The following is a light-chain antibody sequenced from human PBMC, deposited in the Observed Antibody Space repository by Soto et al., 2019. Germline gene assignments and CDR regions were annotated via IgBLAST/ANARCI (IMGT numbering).Light chain of an antibody. CDR2: EVT. Sequence: QSALTQPPSASGSPGQSVTISCTGTSSDVGGYNYVSWYQQHPGKAPKLIIYEVTKRPSGVPDRFSGSKSGNMASPTVSGLQAEDEADYYCTSYAGSSNLAVFGGGTKLTVL. CDR3: TSYAGSSNLAV. V-gene: IGLV2-8*01. CDR1: SSDVGGYNY. J-gene: IGLJ2*01.